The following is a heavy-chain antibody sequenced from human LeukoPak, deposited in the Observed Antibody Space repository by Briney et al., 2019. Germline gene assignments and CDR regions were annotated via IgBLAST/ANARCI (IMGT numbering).Heavy chain of an antibody. Sequence: SETLSLTCTVSGGSISSYYWSWIRQPPGKGLEWIGYIYYSGGTNYNPSLKSRVTISVHTSKNQFSLKLSSVTAADTAVYYCAREGIQLWESNWFDPWGQGTLVTVSS. CDR2: IYYSGGT. D-gene: IGHD5-18*01. CDR3: AREGIQLWESNWFDP. J-gene: IGHJ5*02. CDR1: GGSISSYY. V-gene: IGHV4-59*12.